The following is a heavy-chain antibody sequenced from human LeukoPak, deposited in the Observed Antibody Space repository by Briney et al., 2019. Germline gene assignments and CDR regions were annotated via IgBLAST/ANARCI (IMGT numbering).Heavy chain of an antibody. CDR2: MDQDGSEE. D-gene: IGHD1-1*01. Sequence: GGSLRLSCAASGFTLSDYWMSWVRQAPGKGLEWVAIMDQDGSEENYVDSVKGRFTISRDDAKNSLYLQMSSLRAEDTAVYYCARESTEERPGCWGQGTLVTVSS. CDR3: ARESTEERPGC. V-gene: IGHV3-7*01. J-gene: IGHJ4*02. CDR1: GFTLSDYW.